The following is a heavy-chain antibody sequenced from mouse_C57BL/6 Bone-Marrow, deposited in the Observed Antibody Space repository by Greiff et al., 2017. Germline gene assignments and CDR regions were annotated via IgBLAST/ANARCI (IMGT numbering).Heavy chain of an antibody. CDR2: ISSGGDYI. D-gene: IGHD1-1*01. CDR3: TRDSSYYYGSSYGVDY. Sequence: EVKLVESGEGLVKPGGPLKLSCAASGFTFSSYAMSWVRQTPEKRLEWVAYISSGGDYIYSAAPVKGRFTISRDNARNTLYLQMSSLKSEDTAMYYCTRDSSYYYGSSYGVDYWGQGTSVTVSS. J-gene: IGHJ4*01. V-gene: IGHV5-9-1*02. CDR1: GFTFSSYA.